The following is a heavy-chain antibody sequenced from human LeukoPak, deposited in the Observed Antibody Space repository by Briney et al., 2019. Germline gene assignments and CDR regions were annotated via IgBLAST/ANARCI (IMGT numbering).Heavy chain of an antibody. CDR2: ISSSGSTI. CDR3: AKGGRYYYDSSGYYSAAFDY. D-gene: IGHD3-22*01. Sequence: PGGSLRLSCAASGFTFSDYYMSWIRQAPGKGLEWVSYISSSGSTIYYADSVKGRFTISRDNAKNSLYLQMNSLRAEDTAVYYCAKGGRYYYDSSGYYSAAFDYWGQGTLVTVSS. J-gene: IGHJ4*02. V-gene: IGHV3-11*01. CDR1: GFTFSDYY.